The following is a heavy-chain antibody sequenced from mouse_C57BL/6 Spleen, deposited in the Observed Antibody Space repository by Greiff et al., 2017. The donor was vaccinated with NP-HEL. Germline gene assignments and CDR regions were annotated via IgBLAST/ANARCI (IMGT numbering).Heavy chain of an antibody. CDR3: ARREGDYYGSRDWYFDV. V-gene: IGHV8-12*01. D-gene: IGHD1-1*01. J-gene: IGHJ1*03. Sequence: ESGPGILQSSQTLSLTCSFSGFSLSTSGMGVSWIRQPSGKGLEWLAHIYWDDDKRYNPSLKSRLTISKDTSRNQVFLKITSVDTADTATYYCARREGDYYGSRDWYFDVWGTGTTVTVSS. CDR2: IYWDDDK. CDR1: GFSLSTSGMG.